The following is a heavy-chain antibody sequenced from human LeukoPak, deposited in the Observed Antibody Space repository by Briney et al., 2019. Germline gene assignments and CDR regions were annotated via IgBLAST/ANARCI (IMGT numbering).Heavy chain of an antibody. D-gene: IGHD6-6*01. V-gene: IGHV1-18*01. CDR3: ARDSSITTRAPGY. CDR1: GYTFTSYG. Sequence: ASVKVSCKASGYTFTSYGISWVRQAPGQGLEWMGWINTYNGNTNYAQKPQGRVTMTTNASTSTAYMELKSLRSDDTAMYYCARDSSITTRAPGYWGQGTLVTVSS. CDR2: INTYNGNT. J-gene: IGHJ4*02.